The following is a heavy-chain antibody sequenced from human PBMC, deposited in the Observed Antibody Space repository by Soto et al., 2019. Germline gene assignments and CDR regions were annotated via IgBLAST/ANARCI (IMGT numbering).Heavy chain of an antibody. V-gene: IGHV6-1*01. CDR2: TYYRSKWYN. CDR1: GDSVSSNSAA. D-gene: IGHD6-19*01. Sequence: TLSLTCAISGDSVSSNSAAWNWIRQSPSRGLEWLGRTYYRSKWYNDYAVSVKSRITINPDTSKNQFSLQLNSVTPEDTAVYYCARVPRLYSSGWNNWFDPWGQGTLVTVSS. CDR3: ARVPRLYSSGWNNWFDP. J-gene: IGHJ5*02.